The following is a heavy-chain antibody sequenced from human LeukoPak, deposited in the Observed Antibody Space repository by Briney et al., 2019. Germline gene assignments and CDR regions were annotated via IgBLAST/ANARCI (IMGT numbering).Heavy chain of an antibody. CDR1: GFTFSSYA. J-gene: IGHJ4*02. Sequence: GGSLRLSCAASGFTFSSYAMSWVRQAPGKGLEWVSAISGSGGSTYYADSVKGRFTISRDNSKNTLYLQMNGLRAEDTAVYYCAKVEYSSSWYSRYWGQGTLVTVSS. CDR3: AKVEYSSSWYSRY. V-gene: IGHV3-23*01. CDR2: ISGSGGST. D-gene: IGHD6-13*01.